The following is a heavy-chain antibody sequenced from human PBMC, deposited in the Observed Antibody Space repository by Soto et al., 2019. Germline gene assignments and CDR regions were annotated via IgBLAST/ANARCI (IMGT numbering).Heavy chain of an antibody. D-gene: IGHD6-19*01. CDR3: ARATGYSSSFFYGMDF. V-gene: IGHV1-2*02. J-gene: IGHJ6*02. CDR2: INPNSGGT. Sequence: ASVKVSCKASGYTFTGYYMHWVRQAPGQGLEWMGWINPNSGGTDYARKFQGRVTMARDTSTTTASMELSSLTSDDTAVYYCARATGYSSSFFYGMDFWGQGTTVTVS. CDR1: GYTFTGYY.